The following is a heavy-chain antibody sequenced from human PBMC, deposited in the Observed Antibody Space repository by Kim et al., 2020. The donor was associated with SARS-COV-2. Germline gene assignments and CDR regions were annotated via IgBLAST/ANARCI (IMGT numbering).Heavy chain of an antibody. V-gene: IGHV3-30*18. CDR1: GFTFSSYG. Sequence: GGSLRLSCAASGFTFSSYGMHWVRQAPGKGLEWVAVISYDGSNKYYADSVKGRFTISRDNSKNTLYLQMNSLRAEDTAVYYCAKGRRRHKYGDDFDYWGQGTLVTVSS. J-gene: IGHJ4*02. D-gene: IGHD4-17*01. CDR3: AKGRRRHKYGDDFDY. CDR2: ISYDGSNK.